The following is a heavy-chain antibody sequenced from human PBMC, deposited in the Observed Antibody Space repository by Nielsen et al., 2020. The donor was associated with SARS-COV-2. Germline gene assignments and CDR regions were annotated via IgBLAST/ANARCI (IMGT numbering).Heavy chain of an antibody. CDR2: IYHSGST. D-gene: IGHD1-26*01. Sequence: SETLSLTCAVSGGSISSGGYSWSWIRQPPGKGLEWIGYIYHSGSTYYNPSLKSRVTISVDRSKNQFSLKLSSVTAADTALYYCARGKATYGYYHYGMDVWGQGTTVTVSS. CDR1: GGSISSGGYS. J-gene: IGHJ6*02. V-gene: IGHV4-30-2*01. CDR3: ARGKATYGYYHYGMDV.